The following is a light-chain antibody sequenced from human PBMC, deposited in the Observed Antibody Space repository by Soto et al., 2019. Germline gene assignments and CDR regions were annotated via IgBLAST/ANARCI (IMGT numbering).Light chain of an antibody. J-gene: IGLJ1*01. Sequence: QSVLTQPASVSGSPGQSVTISCTGTSSDVGAYNYVSWYQQHPGKAPKLMIYDVSNRPSGVSSRFSGSKSGNTASLSISGLQAEDEADYYCISHTGSTTPYVVGTGTKVTVL. V-gene: IGLV2-14*01. CDR3: ISHTGSTTPYV. CDR1: SSDVGAYNY. CDR2: DVS.